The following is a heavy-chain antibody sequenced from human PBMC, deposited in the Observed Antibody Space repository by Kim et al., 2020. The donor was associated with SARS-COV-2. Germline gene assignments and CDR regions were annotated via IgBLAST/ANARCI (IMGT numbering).Heavy chain of an antibody. CDR3: ARHRVAQWLNDYYYYGMDV. V-gene: IGHV5-51*01. CDR2: IYPGDSDT. CDR1: GYSFTSYW. J-gene: IGHJ6*02. Sequence: GESLKIPCKGSGYSFTSYWIGWVRQMPGKGLEWMGIIYPGDSDTRYSPSFQGQVTISADKSISTAYLQWSSLKASDTAMYYCARHRVAQWLNDYYYYGMDVWGQGTTVTVSS. D-gene: IGHD6-19*01.